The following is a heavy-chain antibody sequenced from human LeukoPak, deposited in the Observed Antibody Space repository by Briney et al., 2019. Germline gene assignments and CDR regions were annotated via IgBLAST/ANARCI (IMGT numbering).Heavy chain of an antibody. CDR2: MYYSGST. V-gene: IGHV4-59*12. J-gene: IGHJ4*02. CDR3: ARAHYDFWSETYYFDY. D-gene: IGHD3-3*01. Sequence: TSETLSLTCTVSGGSISSYYWSWIRQPPGKGLEWIGYMYYSGSTNYNPSLKSRVTISEDTSKNQFSLKLSSVTAADTAVYYCARAHYDFWSETYYFDYWGQGTLVTVSS. CDR1: GGSISSYY.